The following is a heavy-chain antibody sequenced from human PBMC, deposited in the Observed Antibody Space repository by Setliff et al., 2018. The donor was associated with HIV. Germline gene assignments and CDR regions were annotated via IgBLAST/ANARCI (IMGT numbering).Heavy chain of an antibody. J-gene: IGHJ4*02. Sequence: KPSETLSLTCTVSDSGTYYWSWIRQPAGKGLDWIGRVSSRGDTNYNPSLKSRVTMSVDTSKNQFSLKLTSVTASDTAVYYCARAAAGNTGPFDLWGQGSPVTVSS. CDR1: DSGTYY. D-gene: IGHD4-17*01. V-gene: IGHV4-4*07. CDR3: ARAAAGNTGPFDL. CDR2: VSSRGDT.